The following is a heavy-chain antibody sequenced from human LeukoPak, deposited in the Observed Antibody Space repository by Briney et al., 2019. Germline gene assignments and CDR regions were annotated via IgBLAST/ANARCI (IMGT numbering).Heavy chain of an antibody. D-gene: IGHD6-6*01. CDR2: INHSGST. Sequence: GSLRLSCAASGFTFSSYAMHLVRQAPGKGLEWIGEINHSGSTNYNPSLKSRVTISVDTSKNQFSLKLSSVTAADTAVYYCARRGIAARLDYWGQGTLVTVSS. CDR3: ARRGIAARLDY. V-gene: IGHV4-34*01. CDR1: GFTFSSYA. J-gene: IGHJ4*02.